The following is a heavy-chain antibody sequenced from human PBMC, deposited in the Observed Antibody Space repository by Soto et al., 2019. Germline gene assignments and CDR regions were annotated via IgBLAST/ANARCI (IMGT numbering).Heavy chain of an antibody. Sequence: SVKVSCKVSGGTFSSYAISWVRQAPGQGPEWMGGIIPIFGTANYAQKFQGRVTVTADESTSTAYMELSSLRSEDTAVYYCAGDYCSSTSCYYGFDPWRQGTLVTVSA. CDR3: AGDYCSSTSCYYGFDP. CDR2: IIPIFGTA. D-gene: IGHD2-2*01. V-gene: IGHV1-69*13. CDR1: GGTFSSYA. J-gene: IGHJ5*02.